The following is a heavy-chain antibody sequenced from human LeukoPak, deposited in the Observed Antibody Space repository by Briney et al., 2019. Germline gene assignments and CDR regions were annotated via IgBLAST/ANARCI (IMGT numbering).Heavy chain of an antibody. J-gene: IGHJ4*02. CDR2: IYSSGSA. D-gene: IGHD4-17*01. Sequence: SETLSLTCTVSGGSISGYYWSWVRQPAGQGLEWIGRIYSSGSANYNPSLKSRVTMSVDTSNNQFSLKLTSVSAADTAVYYCAREYGDLDYWGQGTLVTVSS. CDR1: GGSISGYY. CDR3: AREYGDLDY. V-gene: IGHV4-4*07.